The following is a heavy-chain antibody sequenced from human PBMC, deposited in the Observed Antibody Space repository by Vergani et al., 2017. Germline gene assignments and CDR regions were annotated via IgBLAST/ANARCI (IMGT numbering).Heavy chain of an antibody. J-gene: IGHJ5*02. CDR2: INPKSGVT. Sequence: QVHLVQSGAEVKKPGASVKISCRTSGYTFIDYYIHWIRQAPGQGLEWMGWINPKSGVTNYAQKFQGRVTMTRDTSISTAYMELTSLTSADTAIFYCARGRDGYNYYLGWFDPWGQGTLVTVSS. D-gene: IGHD5-24*01. CDR3: ARGRDGYNYYLGWFDP. V-gene: IGHV1-2*02. CDR1: GYTFIDYY.